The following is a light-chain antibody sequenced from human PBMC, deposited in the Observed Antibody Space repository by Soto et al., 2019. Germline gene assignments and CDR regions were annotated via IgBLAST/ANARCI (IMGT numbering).Light chain of an antibody. CDR1: QSVPSNF. J-gene: IGKJ1*01. CDR3: QQYDSSWT. Sequence: EIVLTQSPGTLSLSPGKRATLSCRASQSVPSNFLAWYQQKPGQAPILVIYGVSRRATGIPDRFSSSGSGTDFTLTISSLEPEDFAVYYCQQYDSSWTFGQGTKVEIK. V-gene: IGKV3-20*01. CDR2: GVS.